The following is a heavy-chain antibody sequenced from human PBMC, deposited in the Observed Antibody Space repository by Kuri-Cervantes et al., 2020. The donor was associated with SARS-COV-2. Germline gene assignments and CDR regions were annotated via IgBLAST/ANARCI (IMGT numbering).Heavy chain of an antibody. CDR2: IYHSGST. J-gene: IGHJ5*02. D-gene: IGHD2-2*01. V-gene: IGHV4-38-2*01. Sequence: GSLRLSCAVSGYSPSSGYYWGWIRQPPGKGLEWIGSIYHSGSTYYNPSLKSRVTISVDTSKNQFSLKLSSVTAADTAVYYCARVGVYCSSTSCYPNWFDPWGQGTLVTVSS. CDR3: ARVGVYCSSTSCYPNWFDP. CDR1: GYSPSSGYY.